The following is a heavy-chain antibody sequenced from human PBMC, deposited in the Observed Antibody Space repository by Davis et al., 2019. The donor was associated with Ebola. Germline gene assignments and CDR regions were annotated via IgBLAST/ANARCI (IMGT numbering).Heavy chain of an antibody. CDR3: ARCPGGSSWPTLCYYGMDV. CDR1: GYTFTSYG. D-gene: IGHD6-13*01. CDR2: ISAYNGNT. V-gene: IGHV1-18*01. Sequence: ASVKVSCKASGYTFTSYGISWVRQAPGQGLEWMGWISAYNGNTNYAQKLQGRVTMTTDTSTSTAYMELRSLRSDDTAVYYCARCPGGSSWPTLCYYGMDVWGQGTTVTVSS. J-gene: IGHJ6*02.